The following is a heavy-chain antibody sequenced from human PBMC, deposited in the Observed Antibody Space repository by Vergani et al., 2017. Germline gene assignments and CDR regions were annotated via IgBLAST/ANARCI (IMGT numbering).Heavy chain of an antibody. V-gene: IGHV3-30-3*01. J-gene: IGHJ4*02. D-gene: IGHD3-10*01. CDR3: ASDRGDGY. CDR2: ISYDGSNK. Sequence: QVQLVESGGGAVQTGRSLRLSCVASGFTFSSYAMHWVRQAPGKGLEWVAVISYDGSNKYYADSVKGRFTISRDNSKITLYMQMNSLRAEDTAVYYCASDRGDGYWGQGTLVTVSS. CDR1: GFTFSSYA.